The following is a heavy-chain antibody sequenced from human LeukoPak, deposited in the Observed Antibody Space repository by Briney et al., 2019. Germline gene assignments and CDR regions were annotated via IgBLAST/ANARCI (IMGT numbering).Heavy chain of an antibody. CDR1: GFSFRSHG. J-gene: IGHJ1*01. V-gene: IGHV3-23*01. D-gene: IGHD3-16*01. CDR3: AKDDDWGRFNH. Sequence: PGGSLRLSCAASGFSFRSHGMNWVRQAPGKGLEWVSGISPRDGITYYKDSVRGRFTISRDNFKNTVSLQLNSLRAEDTAMYYCAKDDDWGRFNHWGQGTLVTVSS. CDR2: ISPRDGIT.